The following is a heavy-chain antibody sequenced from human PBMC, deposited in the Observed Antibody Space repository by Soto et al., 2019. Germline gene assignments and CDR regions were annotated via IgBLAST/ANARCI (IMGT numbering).Heavy chain of an antibody. V-gene: IGHV1-18*01. CDR1: GYTFTSYG. CDR3: ATTGFIVGSAAAAFDI. J-gene: IGHJ3*02. CDR2: ISAYNGNT. Sequence: ASVKVSCKASGYTFTSYGISWVRQAPGQGLEWMGWISAYNGNTNYAQKFQGRVTMTTDTSTSTAYMELSSLRSEDTAVYYCATTGFIVGSAAAAFDIWGQGTMLTVSS. D-gene: IGHD1-26*01.